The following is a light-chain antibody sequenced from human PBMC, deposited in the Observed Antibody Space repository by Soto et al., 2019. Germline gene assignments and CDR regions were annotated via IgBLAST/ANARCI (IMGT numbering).Light chain of an antibody. Sequence: EKVITQSPATLSVSPGERATLSCRASQSVRSNLAWYQQKPGQPPRLLIYDASTRATGIPSRFSGSGSGTEFTLTISSLQSEDFAVYYCQQYNNWPRTFGQGTKVDIK. J-gene: IGKJ1*01. CDR1: QSVRSN. CDR2: DAS. CDR3: QQYNNWPRT. V-gene: IGKV3-15*01.